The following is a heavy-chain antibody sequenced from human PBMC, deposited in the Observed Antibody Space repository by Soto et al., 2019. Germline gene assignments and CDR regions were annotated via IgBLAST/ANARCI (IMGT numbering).Heavy chain of an antibody. J-gene: IGHJ5*02. CDR1: GFSLNTRGMC. CDR2: IDWEDDK. D-gene: IGHD3-22*01. CDR3: ARIRNSGYFYDT. V-gene: IGHV2-70*13. Sequence: SGPTLVNPTQTLTLTCTFSGFSLNTRGMCVSWIRQPPGEALEWLALIDWEDDKYYSTSLKTRLTISKDTSKNQVVLTMTDMDPVDTATYYCARIRNSGYFYDTWGQGTLVTVSS.